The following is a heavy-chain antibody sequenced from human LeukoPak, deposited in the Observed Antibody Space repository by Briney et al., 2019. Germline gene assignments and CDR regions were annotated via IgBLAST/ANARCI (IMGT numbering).Heavy chain of an antibody. Sequence: PSETLSLTCTVSGGSISSGSYYWSWIRQPAGKGLEWIGRIYTSGSTNYNPSLKSRVTISVDTSKNQFSLKLSSVTAADTAVYYCARGYYDKDYYYMDVWGKGTTVTISS. CDR1: GGSISSGSYY. CDR2: IYTSGST. D-gene: IGHD3-22*01. CDR3: ARGYYDKDYYYMDV. J-gene: IGHJ6*03. V-gene: IGHV4-61*02.